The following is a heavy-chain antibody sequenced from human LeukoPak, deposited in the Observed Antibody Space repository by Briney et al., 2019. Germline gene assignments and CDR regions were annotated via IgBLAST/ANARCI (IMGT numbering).Heavy chain of an antibody. CDR2: ISAYNGNT. D-gene: IGHD1-26*01. CDR3: ARSMRGMGATTGDFDY. CDR1: GYTFTSYG. Sequence: APVKVSCKASGYTFTSYGISWVRQAPGQGLEWMGWISAYNGNTNYAQELQGRVTMTTDTSTSTAYMELRSLRSDDTAVYYCARSMRGMGATTGDFDYWGQGTLVTVSS. V-gene: IGHV1-18*01. J-gene: IGHJ4*02.